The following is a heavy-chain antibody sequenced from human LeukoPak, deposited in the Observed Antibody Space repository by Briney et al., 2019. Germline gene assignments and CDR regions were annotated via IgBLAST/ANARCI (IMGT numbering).Heavy chain of an antibody. CDR3: ARESGYCSSTSCRNRFDP. V-gene: IGHV1-8*01. CDR1: GYTFTSYD. CDR2: MNPNSGNT. D-gene: IGHD2-2*01. Sequence: ASVKVSCKASGYTFTSYDINWVRQATGQGLEWMGWMNPNSGNTGYAQKFQGRVTMTRNTSISTAYMELSSLRSEDTAVYYCARESGYCSSTSCRNRFDPWGQGTLVTVSS. J-gene: IGHJ5*02.